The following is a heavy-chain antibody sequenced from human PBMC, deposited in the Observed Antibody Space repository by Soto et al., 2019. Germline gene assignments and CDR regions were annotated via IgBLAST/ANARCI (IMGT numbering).Heavy chain of an antibody. J-gene: IGHJ3*02. CDR3: ACESPSGDAFDI. V-gene: IGHV3-21*01. CDR1: GFTFSSYS. Sequence: EVQLVESGGGLVKPGGSLRLSCAASGFTFSSYSMNWVRQAPGKGLEWVSSISSSSSYIYYADSVKGRFTISRDNAKNSLYLQMNSMRAEDTAVYYCACESPSGDAFDIWGQGTMVTVSS. D-gene: IGHD1-1*01. CDR2: ISSSSSYI.